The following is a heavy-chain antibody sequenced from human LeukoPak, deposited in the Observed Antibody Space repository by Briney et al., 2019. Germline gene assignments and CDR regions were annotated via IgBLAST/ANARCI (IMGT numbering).Heavy chain of an antibody. CDR1: GFTFSSSW. D-gene: IGHD3-3*01. CDR2: IKPDGSEK. Sequence: GGSLRPSCTASGFTFSSSWMNWVRQAPGKGLEWVANIKPDGSEKVYVDSVKGRFTVSRDNAKNSLYLQMNSLRVEDTAAYFCARGLEFRGHGTLVTVSS. J-gene: IGHJ4*01. V-gene: IGHV3-7*01. CDR3: ARGLEF.